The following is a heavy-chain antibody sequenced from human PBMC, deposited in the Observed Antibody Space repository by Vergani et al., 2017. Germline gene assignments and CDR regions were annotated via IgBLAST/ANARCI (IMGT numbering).Heavy chain of an antibody. CDR3: ARIMVYAMFCLSRIDP. CDR1: GFTFSDYY. J-gene: IGHJ5*02. V-gene: IGHV3-11*01. D-gene: IGHD2-8*01. CDR2: ISSSGSTI. Sequence: QVQLVESGGGLVKPGGSLRLSCAASGFTFSDYYMSWIRQAPGKGLEWVSYISSSGSTIFYADSVKGRFTISRDNAKNSLYLQMNSLRAEDTAVYYCARIMVYAMFCLSRIDPWGQGTLVTVSS.